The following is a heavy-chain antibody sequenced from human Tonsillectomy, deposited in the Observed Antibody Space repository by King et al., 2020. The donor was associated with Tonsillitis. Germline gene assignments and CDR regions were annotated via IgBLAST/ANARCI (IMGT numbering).Heavy chain of an antibody. V-gene: IGHV1-69*01. D-gene: IGHD2-15*01. CDR2: IIPIFDTA. Sequence: QLVQSGSEVKKPGSSVKVSCKASGGTFSNFAISWVRQAPGQGLEWMGGIIPIFDTANYAQKFQGRVTITADESTTTTYMELSSLRSEDTAVYYCARGDLGFCSDGSCYYYYGLDVWGQGTTVTVSS. CDR3: ARGDLGFCSDGSCYYYYGLDV. J-gene: IGHJ6*02. CDR1: GGTFSNFA.